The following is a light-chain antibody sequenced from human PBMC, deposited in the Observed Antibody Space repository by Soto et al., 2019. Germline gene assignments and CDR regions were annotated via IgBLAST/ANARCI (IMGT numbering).Light chain of an antibody. V-gene: IGKV3-20*01. CDR3: HFYGDPSKT. J-gene: IGKJ1*01. CDR1: QTVSSNF. CDR2: DAS. Sequence: EIVLTQSTGTLSLSPGERGTLSCRASQTVSSNFLAWYQQKPGQAPRLLIFDASTRATGIPDRFTGSGSGTDFTLTISRLEPEDFAVYYFHFYGDPSKTFGQGTKVEIK.